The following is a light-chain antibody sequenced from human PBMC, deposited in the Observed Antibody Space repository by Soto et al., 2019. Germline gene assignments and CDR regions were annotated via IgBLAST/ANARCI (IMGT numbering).Light chain of an antibody. J-gene: IGKJ3*01. CDR1: QRVSSY. CDR3: QQRSNWPHT. Sequence: EIVLTQSPATLSLSPGERATLSCRASQRVSSYLAWYQQKPGRAPWLLIYDASNRATGIPARFSGSGSGTDFTLTISSLEPEDFAVYYCQQRSNWPHTFGPGTKVDIK. V-gene: IGKV3-11*01. CDR2: DAS.